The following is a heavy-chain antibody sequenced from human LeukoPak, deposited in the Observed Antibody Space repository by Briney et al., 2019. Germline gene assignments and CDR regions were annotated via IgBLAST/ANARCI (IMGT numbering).Heavy chain of an antibody. CDR3: TAAGRSYLDY. J-gene: IGHJ4*02. V-gene: IGHV3-74*01. D-gene: IGHD6-13*01. CDR1: GFTFSSYW. Sequence: GGSLRLSCAASGFTFSSYWMHWVRQAPGKGLVWVSRINSDGSSTNYADSVKGRFTISRDNAQNTLYLQMNSLRAEDTAVYYCTAAGRSYLDYWGQGTLVTVSS. CDR2: INSDGSST.